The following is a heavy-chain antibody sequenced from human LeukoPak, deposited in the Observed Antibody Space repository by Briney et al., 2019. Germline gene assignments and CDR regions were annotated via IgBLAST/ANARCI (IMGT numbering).Heavy chain of an antibody. CDR1: GFTFSSYA. J-gene: IGHJ4*02. CDR3: ATGRSCTTCYLPDY. Sequence: PGGSLRLSCAASGFTFSSYAMSWVRQAPGKELEWVSVMYSGGTAFYADSVKGRFTISRDNAKNSLYLQMNSLRAEDTAVYHCATGRSCTTCYLPDYWGQGTLVTVSS. D-gene: IGHD2-2*01. CDR2: MYSGGTA. V-gene: IGHV3-23*03.